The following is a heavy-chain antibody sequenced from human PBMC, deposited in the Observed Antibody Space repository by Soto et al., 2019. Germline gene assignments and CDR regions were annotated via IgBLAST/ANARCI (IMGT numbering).Heavy chain of an antibody. CDR1: GGSFSGYY. D-gene: IGHD2-15*01. CDR2: INHSGST. Sequence: SETLSLTCAVYGGSFSGYYWSWIRQPPGKGLEWIGEINHSGSTNYNPSLKSRVTISVDTSKNQFSLKLSSVTAADTAVYYCARVKHCSGGSCPKGIYYYGMDVWGQGTTVTVSS. CDR3: ARVKHCSGGSCPKGIYYYGMDV. J-gene: IGHJ6*02. V-gene: IGHV4-34*01.